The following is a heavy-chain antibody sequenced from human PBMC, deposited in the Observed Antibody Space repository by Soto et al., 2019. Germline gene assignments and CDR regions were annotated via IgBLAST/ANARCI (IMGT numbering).Heavy chain of an antibody. V-gene: IGHV4-34*01. CDR2: INHSGST. CDR3: ARGVKDIVVVPAAQYYFDY. D-gene: IGHD2-2*01. CDR1: GGSFSGYY. Sequence: QVQLQQWGAGLLKPSETLSLTCAVYGGSFSGYYWSWVRQPPGKGLEWFGEINHSGSTNYNPSLKKRVTISLDTSKNQFSLKQSSVPAADTAVYYCARGVKDIVVVPAAQYYFDYWGQGTLVTVSS. J-gene: IGHJ4*02.